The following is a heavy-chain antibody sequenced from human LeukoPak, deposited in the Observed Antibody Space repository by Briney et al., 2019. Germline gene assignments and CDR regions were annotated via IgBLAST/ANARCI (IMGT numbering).Heavy chain of an antibody. Sequence: ASVKVSCKASGYTFTSYGIGWVRQAPGQGLEWMGWISAYNGNTNYAQKLQGRVTMTTDTSTSTAYMELRSLRSDDTAVYYCARDRLYYGSGDHWGQGTLVTVSS. CDR3: ARDRLYYGSGDH. V-gene: IGHV1-18*04. J-gene: IGHJ4*02. D-gene: IGHD3-10*01. CDR1: GYTFTSYG. CDR2: ISAYNGNT.